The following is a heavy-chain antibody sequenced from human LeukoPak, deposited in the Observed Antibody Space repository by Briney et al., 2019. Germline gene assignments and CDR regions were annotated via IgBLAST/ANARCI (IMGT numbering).Heavy chain of an antibody. V-gene: IGHV1-2*02. CDR1: GYTFTGYH. Sequence: WASVKVSCKASGYTFTGYHMHWVRQAPGQGLEWMGWINPNSGGTNYAQKFQGRVTMTRDTSISTAYMELSRLRSDDTAVYYCASSKWSAGGDYYHYMDVWGKGTTVTVSS. D-gene: IGHD6-13*01. CDR3: ASSKWSAGGDYYHYMDV. J-gene: IGHJ6*03. CDR2: INPNSGGT.